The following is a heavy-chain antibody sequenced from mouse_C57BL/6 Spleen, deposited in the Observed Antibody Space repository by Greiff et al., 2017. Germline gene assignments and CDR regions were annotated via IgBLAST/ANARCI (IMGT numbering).Heavy chain of an antibody. CDR3: AREGDGYYFDY. CDR2: IDPSDSET. CDR1: GYTFTSYW. Sequence: QVQLQQPGAELVRPGSSVKLSCKASGYTFTSYWMHWVKQRPIQGLEWIGNIDPSDSETHYNQKFKDKATLTVDKSSSTAYMQLSSLTSEDSAVYYCAREGDGYYFDYWGQGTTLTVSS. D-gene: IGHD3-3*01. J-gene: IGHJ2*01. V-gene: IGHV1-52*01.